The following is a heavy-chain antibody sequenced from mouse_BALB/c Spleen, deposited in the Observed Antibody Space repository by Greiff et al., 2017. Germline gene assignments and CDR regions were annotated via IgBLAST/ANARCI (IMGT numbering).Heavy chain of an antibody. D-gene: IGHD1-1*01. CDR2: IYPGGGYT. CDR3: ARVLNYYGSSSGFAY. V-gene: IGHV1-63*02. CDR1: GYTFTNYW. J-gene: IGHJ3*01. Sequence: QVQLKESGAELVRPGTSVKMSCKAAGYTFTNYWIGWVKQRPGHGLEWIGDIYPGGGYTNYNEKFKGKATLTADTSSSTAYMQLSSLTSEDSAIYYCARVLNYYGSSSGFAYWGQGTLVTVSA.